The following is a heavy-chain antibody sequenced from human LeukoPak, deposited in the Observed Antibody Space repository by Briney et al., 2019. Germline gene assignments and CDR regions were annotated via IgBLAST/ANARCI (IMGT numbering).Heavy chain of an antibody. CDR3: AKHGSGSSDWFDP. J-gene: IGHJ5*02. D-gene: IGHD3-10*01. Sequence: GGSLRLSCEASGLTFNKYWMTWVRQAPGKGLEWVANIKQDGSEKNYVDSVKGRFTISRDNAKNSLSLRMNSLRAEDTAVYYCAKHGSGSSDWFDPWGQGTLVTVSS. CDR2: IKQDGSEK. V-gene: IGHV3-7*01. CDR1: GLTFNKYW.